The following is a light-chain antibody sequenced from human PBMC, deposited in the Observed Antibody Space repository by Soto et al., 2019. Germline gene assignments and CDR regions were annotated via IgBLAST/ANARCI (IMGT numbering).Light chain of an antibody. J-gene: IGLJ3*02. V-gene: IGLV1-40*01. CDR1: SSNIGAGYD. CDR2: TNS. CDR3: QSYDSSLSALV. Sequence: QSVLTQPPSGSGAPGQGVTIACDGNSSNIGAGYDVHWYQQVPGTAPKLLIYTNSNRPSGVPDRFSGSKSGTSASLAITGLQAADEADYYCQSYDSSLSALVFGGGTKVTVL.